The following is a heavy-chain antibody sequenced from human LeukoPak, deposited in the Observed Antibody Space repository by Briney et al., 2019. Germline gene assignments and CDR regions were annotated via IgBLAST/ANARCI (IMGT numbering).Heavy chain of an antibody. D-gene: IGHD6-19*01. V-gene: IGHV3-48*03. Sequence: PGGSLRLSCAASGFTFSSYEMNWVRQAPGKGLEWVSYISSSGSTIYYADSVKGRFTISRDNAKNSLYLQMNSLRAVDTAVYYCARDKSSGWFFDYWGQGTLVTVSS. CDR3: ARDKSSGWFFDY. J-gene: IGHJ4*02. CDR1: GFTFSSYE. CDR2: ISSSGSTI.